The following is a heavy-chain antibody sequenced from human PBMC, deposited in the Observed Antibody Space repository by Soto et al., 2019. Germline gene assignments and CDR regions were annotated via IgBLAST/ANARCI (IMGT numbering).Heavy chain of an antibody. V-gene: IGHV3-9*01. CDR3: AKATSYDILTGYPGH. CDR1: GFTFDDYA. CDR2: ISWNSGSI. D-gene: IGHD3-9*01. Sequence: GGSLRLSCAASGFTFDDYAMHWVRQAPGKGLEWVSGISWNSGSIGYADSVKGRFTISRDNAKNSLYLQMNSLRAEDTALYYCAKATSYDILTGYPGHWGQGTLVTVSS. J-gene: IGHJ4*02.